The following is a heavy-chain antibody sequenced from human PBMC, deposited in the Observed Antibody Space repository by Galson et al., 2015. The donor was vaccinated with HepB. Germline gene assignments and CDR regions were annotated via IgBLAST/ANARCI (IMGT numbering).Heavy chain of an antibody. CDR2: ISTINSYI. D-gene: IGHD1-20*01. CDR1: GFTFIVYS. Sequence: SLRLSCAASGFTFIVYSMNWVRQAPGKGLEWVSSISTINSYIYYADSVKGRFTISRDNAQNSLYLQMNSLRAEDTAVYYCARDLGDNWNDDEGPFDVWGQGTTVTVSP. V-gene: IGHV3-21*06. J-gene: IGHJ3*01. CDR3: ARDLGDNWNDDEGPFDV.